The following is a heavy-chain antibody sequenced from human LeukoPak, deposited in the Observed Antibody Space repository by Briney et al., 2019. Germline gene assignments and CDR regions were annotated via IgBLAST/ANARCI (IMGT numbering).Heavy chain of an antibody. CDR3: AGTWSFDY. Sequence: GESLRLSCAVSGFTFSNDWMHWVRQAPGKGLLWVSRISGDGTTTNYADSVKGRFTISRDNDKNMLYLQMDSLRAEDTAVYYCAGTWSFDYWGQGTLVTVSS. J-gene: IGHJ4*02. V-gene: IGHV3-74*01. D-gene: IGHD2-15*01. CDR2: ISGDGTTT. CDR1: GFTFSNDW.